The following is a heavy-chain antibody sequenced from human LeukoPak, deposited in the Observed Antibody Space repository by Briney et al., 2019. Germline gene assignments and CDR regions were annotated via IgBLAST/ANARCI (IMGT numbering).Heavy chain of an antibody. V-gene: IGHV3-15*01. CDR2: IKSKSDGGTT. CDR1: GFSFSNAW. D-gene: IGHD4-17*01. CDR3: ITDPDDYENY. J-gene: IGHJ4*02. Sequence: KTGGSLRLSCAASGFSFSNAWMSWVRQAPGKGLEWVGRIKSKSDGGTTDYAAPVKGRFTISRDDSKNTLYLQMNSLKIDDTAVYCCITDPDDYENYWGQGTLVTVSS.